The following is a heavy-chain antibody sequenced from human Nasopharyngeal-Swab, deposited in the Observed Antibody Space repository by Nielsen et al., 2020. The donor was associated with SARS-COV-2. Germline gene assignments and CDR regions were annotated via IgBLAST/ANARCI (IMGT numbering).Heavy chain of an antibody. CDR3: ARGSETHDYSNYVFNVYYYYMDV. Sequence: SVKVSCKASGGTFSSYAISWVRQAPGQGLEWMGGIIPIFGTANYAQKFQGRVAITADESTSTAYMELSSLRSEDTAVYYCARGSETHDYSNYVFNVYYYYMDVWGKGTTVTVSS. D-gene: IGHD4-11*01. J-gene: IGHJ6*03. CDR1: GGTFSSYA. V-gene: IGHV1-69*13. CDR2: IIPIFGTA.